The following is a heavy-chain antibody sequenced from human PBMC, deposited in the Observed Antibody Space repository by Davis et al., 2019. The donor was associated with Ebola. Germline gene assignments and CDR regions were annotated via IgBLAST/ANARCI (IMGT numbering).Heavy chain of an antibody. J-gene: IGHJ5*02. D-gene: IGHD5-18*01. CDR1: AFTFSNYW. CDR3: ASGLRGYSYGNWFDT. V-gene: IGHV3-74*01. Sequence: PGGSLRLSCAASAFTFSNYWMYWVRQAPGEGLMCVSRINSDGTFTTYADSVKGRFTISRDNAKNTLYLQMNSLRAEDTAVYYCASGLRGYSYGNWFDTWGQGTLVTVSS. CDR2: INSDGTFT.